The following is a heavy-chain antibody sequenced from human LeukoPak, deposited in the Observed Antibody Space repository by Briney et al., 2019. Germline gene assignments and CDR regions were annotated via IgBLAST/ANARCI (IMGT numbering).Heavy chain of an antibody. CDR2: ITSSGSTK. V-gene: IGHV3-48*04. Sequence: GGSLRLSCAASGFTFSSYSVNWVRQAPGKGLEWVSYITSSGSTKYYADSVKGRFTISRDNAKNSLYLQMNSLRAEDTAVYYCARLRSYGYYYDGMDVWGQGTTVTVSS. CDR1: GFTFSSYS. J-gene: IGHJ6*02. CDR3: ARLRSYGYYYDGMDV. D-gene: IGHD3-16*01.